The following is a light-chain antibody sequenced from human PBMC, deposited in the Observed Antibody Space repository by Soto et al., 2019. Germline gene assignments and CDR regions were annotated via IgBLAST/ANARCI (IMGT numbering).Light chain of an antibody. CDR3: QHYGSSRT. Sequence: IRLTHSPGTLSLPPGEGVTLSFRASQSATVNSLAWYQQKPGQAPRLLLYGASSRATGIPDRFSGSGSGPDFTLTISRLEPEDFAVYFCQHYGSSRTFGQGTKVDI. V-gene: IGKV3-20*01. CDR1: QSATVNS. CDR2: GAS. J-gene: IGKJ1*01.